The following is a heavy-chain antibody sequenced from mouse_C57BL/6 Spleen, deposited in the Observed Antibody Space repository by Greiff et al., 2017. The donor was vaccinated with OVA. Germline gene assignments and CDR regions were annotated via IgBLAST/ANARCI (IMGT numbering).Heavy chain of an antibody. V-gene: IGHV5-17*01. J-gene: IGHJ2*01. D-gene: IGHD1-1*01. Sequence: EVMLVESGGGLVKPGGSLKLSCAASGFTFSDYGMHWVRQAPEKGLEWVAYISSGSRTIYYAETVKGRFTISRDNAKNTLFLQMTSLRSEDTAMYYCARNYGSSYGYFGYWGQGTTLTVSS. CDR2: ISSGSRTI. CDR1: GFTFSDYG. CDR3: ARNYGSSYGYFGY.